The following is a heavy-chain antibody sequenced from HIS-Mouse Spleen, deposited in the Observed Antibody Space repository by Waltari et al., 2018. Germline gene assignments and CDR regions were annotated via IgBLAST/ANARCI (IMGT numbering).Heavy chain of an antibody. CDR2: VVSSGST. D-gene: IGHD6-13*01. CDR1: GGSISSSSYY. CDR3: AREIPYSSSWYDWYFDL. V-gene: IGHV4-39*07. Sequence: QLQLQESGPGLVKPSETLSLTCTVSGGSISSSSYYWGWIRQPPGEGLGWIGGVVSSGSTHDNPSLKRRVTISGDTSKNQFALKLSSVTAADTAVYYCAREIPYSSSWYDWYFDLWGRGTLVTVSS. J-gene: IGHJ2*01.